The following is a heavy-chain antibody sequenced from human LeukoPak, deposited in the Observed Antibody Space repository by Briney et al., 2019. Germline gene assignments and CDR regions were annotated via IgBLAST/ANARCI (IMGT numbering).Heavy chain of an antibody. J-gene: IGHJ4*02. CDR3: ARDSFAVTMVRGDLDY. CDR1: GFTFSSYW. D-gene: IGHD3-10*01. CDR2: INSDGSST. Sequence: PGGSLRLSCAASGFTFSSYWMHWVRHAPGKGLVWVSGINSDGSSTSYADSVKGRFTISRDNAKNTLYLQMNSLRAEDTAVYYCARDSFAVTMVRGDLDYWGQGTLVTVSS. V-gene: IGHV3-74*01.